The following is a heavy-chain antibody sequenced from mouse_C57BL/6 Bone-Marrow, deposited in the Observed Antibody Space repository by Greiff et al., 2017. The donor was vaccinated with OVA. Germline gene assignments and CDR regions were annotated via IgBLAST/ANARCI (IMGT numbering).Heavy chain of an antibody. CDR1: GYSFTSYY. J-gene: IGHJ2*01. D-gene: IGHD2-4*01. Sequence: QVQLQQSGPELVKPGASVKLSCKASGYSFTSYYIHWVKQRPGKGLEWIGWIYTGSGNTKYNEKFKGKATLTADTSSSTAYMQLSSLTSEDSAVYYCARDYDYDRGDYWGQGTTLTVSS. CDR2: IYTGSGNT. V-gene: IGHV1-66*01. CDR3: ARDYDYDRGDY.